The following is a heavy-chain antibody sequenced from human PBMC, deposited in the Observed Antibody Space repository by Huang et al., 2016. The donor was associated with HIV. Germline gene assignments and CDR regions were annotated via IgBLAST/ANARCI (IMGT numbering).Heavy chain of an antibody. CDR1: GFSILIYY. CDR2: VNPVGGGA. Sequence: AEVKKPGASVTISCKASGFSILIYYIHWVRQAPGQGLGWKGIVNPVGGGADYVQKFKGRVTMTRDTSTRTLYMELSSLRSEDTAVYYCAREGITPSGTEVSGFDFWGQGTPVSVSS. V-gene: IGHV1-46*03. J-gene: IGHJ5*01. D-gene: IGHD6-13*01. CDR3: AREGITPSGTEVSGFDF.